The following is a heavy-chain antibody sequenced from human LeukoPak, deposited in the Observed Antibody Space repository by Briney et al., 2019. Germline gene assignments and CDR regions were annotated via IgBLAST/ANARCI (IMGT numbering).Heavy chain of an antibody. D-gene: IGHD6-6*01. CDR2: INHSGST. CDR3: ARGGTGQLVLYWFDP. J-gene: IGHJ5*02. V-gene: IGHV4-34*01. Sequence: GSLRLSCTASGFTLSSYAMSWVRQAPGKGLEWIGEINHSGSTNYNPSLKSRVTISVDTSKNQFSLKLSSVTAADTAVYYCARGGTGQLVLYWFDPWGQGTLVTVSS. CDR1: GFTLSSYA.